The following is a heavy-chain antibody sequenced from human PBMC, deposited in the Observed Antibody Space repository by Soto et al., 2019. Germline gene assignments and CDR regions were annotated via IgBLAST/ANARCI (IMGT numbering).Heavy chain of an antibody. CDR2: IHQDGNEK. Sequence: GGSLRLSCAAPRFTFSTYWMTWVRQTPGKGLEWVANIHQDGNEKYYMDSVKGRFTISRDNAKNSLYLQMTSLRAEDTAVYYCAGGNALDVWGQGTTVTVSS. CDR3: AGGNALDV. CDR1: RFTFSTYW. V-gene: IGHV3-7*01. J-gene: IGHJ6*02.